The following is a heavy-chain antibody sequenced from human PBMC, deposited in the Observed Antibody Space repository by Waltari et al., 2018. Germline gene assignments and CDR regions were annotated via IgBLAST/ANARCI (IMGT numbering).Heavy chain of an antibody. D-gene: IGHD3-9*01. CDR2: INPNSGGT. J-gene: IGHJ4*02. CDR3: ARDSWYDILTGYHNPLY. V-gene: IGHV1-2*02. CDR1: GYTFTGYY. Sequence: QVQLVQSGAEVKKPGASVKVSCKASGYTFTGYYMHWVRQAPGQGLEWMGWINPNSGGTNYAQKFQGRVTMTRDTSISTAYMELSRLRSDDTAVYYCARDSWYDILTGYHNPLYWGQGTLVTVSS.